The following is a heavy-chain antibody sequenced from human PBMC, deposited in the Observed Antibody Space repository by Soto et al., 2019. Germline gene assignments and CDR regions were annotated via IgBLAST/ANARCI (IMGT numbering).Heavy chain of an antibody. CDR1: GDSVSSNSAA. CDR3: ARDISPYYDFWSGYTANYFDY. J-gene: IGHJ4*02. V-gene: IGHV6-1*01. D-gene: IGHD3-3*01. Sequence: KQSQTLSLTCAISGDSVSSNSAAWNWIRQSPSRGLEWLGRTYYRSKWYNDYAVSVKSRITINPDTSKNQLSLQLNSVIPEDTAVYYCARDISPYYDFWSGYTANYFDYWGQGTLVTVSS. CDR2: TYYRSKWYN.